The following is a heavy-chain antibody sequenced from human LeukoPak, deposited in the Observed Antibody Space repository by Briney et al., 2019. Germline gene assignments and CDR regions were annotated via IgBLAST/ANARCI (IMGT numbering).Heavy chain of an antibody. Sequence: PGGSLSLSCAASGFTFSSYAMHWVRQAPGKGLEWVAVISYDGSNKYYADSVKGRFTISRDNSKNTLYLQMNSLRAEDTAVYYCARTGYSSSWPTSSIYYFDYWGQGTLVTVSS. CDR2: ISYDGSNK. CDR1: GFTFSSYA. V-gene: IGHV3-30-3*01. J-gene: IGHJ4*02. D-gene: IGHD6-13*01. CDR3: ARTGYSSSWPTSSIYYFDY.